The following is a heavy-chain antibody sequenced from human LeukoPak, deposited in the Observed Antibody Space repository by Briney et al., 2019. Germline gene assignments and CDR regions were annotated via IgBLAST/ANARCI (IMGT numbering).Heavy chain of an antibody. D-gene: IGHD5-18*01. J-gene: IGHJ4*02. CDR2: ISAYNGNT. CDR3: ARSGYSYGSAPIDY. Sequence: ASVKVSCKASGYTFTSYGISWVRQAPGQGLEWMGWISAYNGNTNYAQKFQGRVTITADKSTSTAYMELSSLRSEDTAVYYCARSGYSYGSAPIDYWGQGTLVTVSS. V-gene: IGHV1-18*01. CDR1: GYTFTSYG.